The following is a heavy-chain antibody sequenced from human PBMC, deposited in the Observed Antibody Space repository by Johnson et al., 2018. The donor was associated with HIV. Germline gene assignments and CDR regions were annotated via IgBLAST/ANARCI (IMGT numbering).Heavy chain of an antibody. D-gene: IGHD2-15*01. Sequence: VQLVESGGGLVKPGGSLRLSCVVSGFTFSSYGMHWVRQAPGKGLEWVAFIRYDGSNKYYADSVKGRFTISRDNSKNTLYLQMNSLRAEDTAVYYCAKDNIVVVSRDAFDIWGQGTMVTVSS. CDR2: IRYDGSNK. V-gene: IGHV3-30*02. J-gene: IGHJ3*02. CDR3: AKDNIVVVSRDAFDI. CDR1: GFTFSSYG.